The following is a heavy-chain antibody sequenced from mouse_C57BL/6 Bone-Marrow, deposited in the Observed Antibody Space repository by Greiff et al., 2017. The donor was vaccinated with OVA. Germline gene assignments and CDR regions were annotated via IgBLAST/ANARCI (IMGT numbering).Heavy chain of an antibody. Sequence: QVQLQQPGAELVKPGASVKLSCKASGYTFTSYWMHWVKQRPGQGLEWIGMIHPNSGSTNYNEKFKSKATLTVDKSSSTAYMQLSSLTSEDSAVYYCARSGIRTGGAMDYWGQGTSVTVSS. V-gene: IGHV1-64*01. CDR3: ARSGIRTGGAMDY. CDR2: IHPNSGST. CDR1: GYTFTSYW. J-gene: IGHJ4*01. D-gene: IGHD4-1*01.